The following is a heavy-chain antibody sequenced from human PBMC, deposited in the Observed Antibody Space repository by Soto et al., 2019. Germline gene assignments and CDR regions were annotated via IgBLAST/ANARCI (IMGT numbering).Heavy chain of an antibody. Sequence: SETLSLTCAVYGGSFSGYYWSWIRQPPGKGLEWIGEINHSGSTNYNPSLKSRVTISVDTSKNQFSLKLSSVTAADTAVYYCARVDFWSGYYFDYWGKGTLVTVSS. CDR2: INHSGST. D-gene: IGHD3-3*01. CDR3: ARVDFWSGYYFDY. CDR1: GGSFSGYY. V-gene: IGHV4-34*01. J-gene: IGHJ4*02.